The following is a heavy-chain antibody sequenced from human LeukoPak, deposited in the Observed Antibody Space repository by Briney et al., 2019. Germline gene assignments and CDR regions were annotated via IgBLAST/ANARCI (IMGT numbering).Heavy chain of an antibody. CDR3: ARDRGGRDSSSWYEPNFDY. V-gene: IGHV3-11*05. CDR1: GFTFSDYY. D-gene: IGHD6-13*01. J-gene: IGHJ4*02. CDR2: ISSSSSYT. Sequence: GGSLRLSCAASGFTFSDYYMSWIRQAPGKGLEWVSYISSSSSYTNYADSVKGRFTISRDNAKNSLYLQMNSLRAEDTAVYYCARDRGGRDSSSWYEPNFDYWGQGTLVTVSP.